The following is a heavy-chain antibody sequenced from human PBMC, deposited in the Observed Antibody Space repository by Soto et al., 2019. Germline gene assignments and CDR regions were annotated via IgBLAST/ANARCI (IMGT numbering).Heavy chain of an antibody. Sequence: SETLSLTCAVYGGSFSGYYWSWIRQPPGKGLEWIGEINHSGSTNYNPSLKSRVTISVDTSKNQFSLKLSSVTAADTAVYYCARAGYDSSYFYFDYWGQGTLVTVSS. CDR1: GGSFSGYY. V-gene: IGHV4-34*01. D-gene: IGHD3-22*01. CDR3: ARAGYDSSYFYFDY. CDR2: INHSGST. J-gene: IGHJ4*02.